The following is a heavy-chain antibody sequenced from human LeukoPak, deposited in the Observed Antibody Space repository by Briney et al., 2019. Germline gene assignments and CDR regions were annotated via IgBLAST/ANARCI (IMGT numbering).Heavy chain of an antibody. CDR2: IKEDGSVI. D-gene: IGHD6-13*01. CDR3: ARGSGRQQLEQNY. Sequence: GGSLRLSCVASGFTFSIYWMSWVRQAPGRGPEWLAIIKEDGSVIWDVESVRGRFTISRDNAKNSVYLEMNSLRAEDTAVYYCARGSGRQQLEQNYWGQGNLVTLSS. J-gene: IGHJ4*02. V-gene: IGHV3-7*01. CDR1: GFTFSIYW.